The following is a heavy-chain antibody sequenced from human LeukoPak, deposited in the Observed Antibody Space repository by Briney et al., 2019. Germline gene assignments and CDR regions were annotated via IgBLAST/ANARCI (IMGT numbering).Heavy chain of an antibody. CDR1: GFTFDDYA. V-gene: IGHV3-9*01. D-gene: IGHD3-22*01. CDR2: ISWNSGSI. Sequence: GGSLRLSCAASGFTFDDYAMHWVRQAPGKGLEWVSGISWNSGSIGYADSVKGRFTISRDNAKNSLYLQMNSLRAEGTALYYCAKDIYYYDSSGYFDYWGQGTLVTVSS. CDR3: AKDIYYYDSSGYFDY. J-gene: IGHJ4*02.